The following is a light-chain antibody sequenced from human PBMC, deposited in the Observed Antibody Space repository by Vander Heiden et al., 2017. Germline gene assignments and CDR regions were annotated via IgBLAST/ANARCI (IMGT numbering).Light chain of an antibody. CDR2: DVS. Sequence: EIVLTQSPATLSLSPGERATLPCRANQSVSSYLAWYQQKPGQAPRLLMYDVSNRATGIPVRFSGSGSGTDFTLTISSLEPEDFAVYYCQQRSNGFTFGPGTKVDIK. CDR3: QQRSNGFT. J-gene: IGKJ3*01. CDR1: QSVSSY. V-gene: IGKV3-11*01.